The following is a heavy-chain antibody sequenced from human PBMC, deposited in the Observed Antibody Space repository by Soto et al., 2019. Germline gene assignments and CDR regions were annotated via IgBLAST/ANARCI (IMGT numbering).Heavy chain of an antibody. V-gene: IGHV1-8*01. D-gene: IGHD3-10*01. Sequence: QVQLVQSGAEVKKPGASVKXXXXXSGYTFTSYDINWVRQATGQGLEWMGWMNPNSGNTGYAQKFQGRVTMTMNTAITTAYMELSSLRSEDTAVYYCARRLSTMVRGVGYWGQGTLVTVSS. CDR1: GYTFTSYD. J-gene: IGHJ4*02. CDR3: ARRLSTMVRGVGY. CDR2: MNPNSGNT.